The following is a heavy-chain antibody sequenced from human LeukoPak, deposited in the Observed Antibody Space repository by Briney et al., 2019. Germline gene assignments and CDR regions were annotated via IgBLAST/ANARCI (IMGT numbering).Heavy chain of an antibody. CDR1: RFTFSTYA. CDR3: ANWIGSSSRDY. D-gene: IGHD6-6*01. J-gene: IGHJ4*02. Sequence: GGSLRLSCAASRFTFSTYAMTWVRQAPGKGLEWVSGINSNGDEIYYADSVRGRFTISRDNSNNALYLQMDSLRAEDTAVYYCANWIGSSSRDYWGQGTLVTVSS. CDR2: INSNGDEI. V-gene: IGHV3-23*01.